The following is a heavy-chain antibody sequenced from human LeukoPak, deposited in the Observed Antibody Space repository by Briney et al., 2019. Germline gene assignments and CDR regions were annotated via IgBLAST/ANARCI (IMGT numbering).Heavy chain of an antibody. D-gene: IGHD6-19*01. V-gene: IGHV4-59*03. CDR3: ARGSGWLDY. Sequence: SETLSLTCTVSGASITSHSWTWIRQPPGKGLEWIGYIYYSGATNYNPSLKSRVTISRDTSKNQFSLKVTSVTAADTALYYCARGSGWLDYWGQGTLVTASS. CDR1: GASITSHS. J-gene: IGHJ4*02. CDR2: IYYSGAT.